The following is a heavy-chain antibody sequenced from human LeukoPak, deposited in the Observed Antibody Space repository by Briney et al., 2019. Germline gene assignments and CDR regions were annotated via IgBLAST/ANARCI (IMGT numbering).Heavy chain of an antibody. V-gene: IGHV1-46*01. CDR3: ARDGYSYGSGFDY. Sequence: ASVKVSCKASGYTFTSYYMHSVRQAPGQRLEWMGLINPSGGTTRYAQKFQGRVTMTADTSTSTAYMELRSVRSDDTAVYYCARDGYSYGSGFDYWGQGTLVTVSS. CDR2: INPSGGTT. D-gene: IGHD5-18*01. CDR1: GYTFTSYY. J-gene: IGHJ4*02.